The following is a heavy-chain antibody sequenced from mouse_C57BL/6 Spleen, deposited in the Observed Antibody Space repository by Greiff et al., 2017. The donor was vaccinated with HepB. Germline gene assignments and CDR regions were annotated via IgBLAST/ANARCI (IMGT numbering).Heavy chain of an antibody. CDR3: ALSALLINYAMDY. CDR1: GFNIKDYY. Sequence: EVQLQQSGAELVKPGASVKLSCTASGFNIKDYYMHWVKQRTEQGLEWIGRIDPEDGETKSAPKFQGKATITADTSSNTAYLQLSSLTSEDNGVYYCALSALLINYAMDYWGQGTSVTVSS. V-gene: IGHV14-2*01. J-gene: IGHJ4*01. D-gene: IGHD2-4*01. CDR2: IDPEDGET.